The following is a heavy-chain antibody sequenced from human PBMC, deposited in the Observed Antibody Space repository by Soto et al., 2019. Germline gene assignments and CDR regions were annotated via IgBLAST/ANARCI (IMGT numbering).Heavy chain of an antibody. CDR3: AKSVITTGGPFPY. CDR2: ISGSGGST. J-gene: IGHJ4*02. Sequence: EVQLLESGGGLVQPGGSLRLSCAASGFTFSSYAMSWVRQAPGKGLEWVSAISGSGGSTYYADSVKGWFTISRDNSKNTLYLQMNSLRAEATAVYYCAKSVITTGGPFPYWGQGTLVTVSS. CDR1: GFTFSSYA. D-gene: IGHD3-22*01. V-gene: IGHV3-23*01.